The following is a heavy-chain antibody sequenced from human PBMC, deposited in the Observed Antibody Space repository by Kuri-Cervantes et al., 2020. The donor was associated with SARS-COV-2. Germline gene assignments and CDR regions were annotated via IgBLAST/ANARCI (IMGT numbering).Heavy chain of an antibody. CDR1: GFTFSNAW. CDR2: IKSKTDGGTT. J-gene: IGHJ3*02. V-gene: IGHV3-15*01. CDR3: TTDGYSDGFPAFDI. D-gene: IGHD5-18*01. Sequence: GGSLRLSCAASGFTFSNAWMSWVRQAPGKGLERVGRIKSKTDGGTTDYAAPVKGRFTISRGDSKITLYLQMNSLKTEHTAVYYCTTDGYSDGFPAFDIWGQGTMVTVSS.